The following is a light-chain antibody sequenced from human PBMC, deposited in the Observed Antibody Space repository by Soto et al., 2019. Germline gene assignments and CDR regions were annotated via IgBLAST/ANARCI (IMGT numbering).Light chain of an antibody. V-gene: IGLV2-14*01. J-gene: IGLJ1*01. CDR1: SSDVGGYNY. CDR2: DVS. Sequence: QSALTQPASVSGSPGQSITISCTGTSSDVGGYNYVSWYQQHPGKDPKLMIYDVSNRPSGVSNRFSGSKSGNTASLTISGRQAEDEADYYCSSYTSSIPYVFGTGTKLTVL. CDR3: SSYTSSIPYV.